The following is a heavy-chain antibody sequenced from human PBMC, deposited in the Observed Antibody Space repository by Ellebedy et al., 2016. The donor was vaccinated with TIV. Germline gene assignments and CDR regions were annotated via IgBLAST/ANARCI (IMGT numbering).Heavy chain of an antibody. D-gene: IGHD4-17*01. V-gene: IGHV4-59*08. Sequence: MPSETLSLTCTVSGGSISSYYWSWIRQPPGKGLEWIGYIYYSGSTNYNPSLKSRVTISVDTSKNQFSLKLSSVTAADTAVYYCARHTSYGDFYYWGQGTLVTVSS. CDR1: GGSISSYY. CDR3: ARHTSYGDFYY. CDR2: IYYSGST. J-gene: IGHJ4*02.